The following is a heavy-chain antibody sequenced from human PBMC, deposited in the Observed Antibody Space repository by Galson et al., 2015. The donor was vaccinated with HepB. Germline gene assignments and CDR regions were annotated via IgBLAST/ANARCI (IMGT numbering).Heavy chain of an antibody. Sequence: SLRLSCAASGFTFSDYYMSWIRQAPGKGLEWVSYISSSGSTIYYADSVKGRFTISRDNAKNSLYLQMNSLRAEDTAVYYCARDQTHIVVVIAIPGSLDVWGKGTTVTVSS. V-gene: IGHV3-11*01. CDR1: GFTFSDYY. J-gene: IGHJ6*04. D-gene: IGHD2-21*01. CDR3: ARDQTHIVVVIAIPGSLDV. CDR2: ISSSGSTI.